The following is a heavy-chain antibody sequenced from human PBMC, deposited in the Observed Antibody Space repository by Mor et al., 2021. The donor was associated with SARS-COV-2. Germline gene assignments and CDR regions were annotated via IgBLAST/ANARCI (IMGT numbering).Heavy chain of an antibody. CDR1: GFTFNTYG. Sequence: GFTFNTYGMHWVRQAPGKGLEWVAVVSYDGSSKYYADSVKGRFTISRDNSKNTLYLQMNSLRGEDTAVYYCAKVTGGDLFDYW. CDR2: VSYDGSSK. J-gene: IGHJ4*01. V-gene: IGHV3-30*18. CDR3: AKVTGGDLFDY. D-gene: IGHD2-21*02.